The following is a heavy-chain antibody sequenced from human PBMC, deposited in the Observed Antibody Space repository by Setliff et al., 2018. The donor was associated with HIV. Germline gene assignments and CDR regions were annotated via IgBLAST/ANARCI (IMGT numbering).Heavy chain of an antibody. Sequence: ASVKVSCKASGYSFSDYYIHWVRQAPGQGLEWMGWLNVRSGGTNYAQKFRGRVTVTGNTDTSTAYMELSSLKSEDTAVYYCARVAFCSSDSCFRVWDYNVMDVWGQGTTVTVSS. J-gene: IGHJ6*02. CDR3: ARVAFCSSDSCFRVWDYNVMDV. CDR1: GYSFSDYY. V-gene: IGHV1-2*02. CDR2: LNVRSGGT. D-gene: IGHD2-2*01.